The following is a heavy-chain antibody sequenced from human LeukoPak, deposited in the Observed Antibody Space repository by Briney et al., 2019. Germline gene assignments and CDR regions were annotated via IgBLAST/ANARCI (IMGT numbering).Heavy chain of an antibody. CDR1: GWSFSGYY. D-gene: IGHD2-15*01. J-gene: IGHJ6*04. CDR2: INHSGST. CDR3: ALLHKYSSGGSCDSGYYGMDV. Sequence: SETLSLTCAVYGWSFSGYYWSWIRQPPGKGLEWIGEINHSGSTNYNPSPKSRVTISVDTSKTQFSLKLISVTAADTAVYYCALLHKYSSGGSCDSGYYGMDVWGKGTTVTVS. V-gene: IGHV4-34*01.